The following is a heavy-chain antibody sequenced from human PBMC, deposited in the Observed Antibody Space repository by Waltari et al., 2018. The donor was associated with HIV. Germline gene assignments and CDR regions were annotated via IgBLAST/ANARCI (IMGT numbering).Heavy chain of an antibody. Sequence: QVQLQQWGAGLLKPSATLSLTCTVHGWSFSDYYWNWIRQSPGKGLEWIGEVNHSGSSNYNPSLRSRVTISVDTAKKHFFLNLTSVTAADTAIYFCARGRWKTGTPLPFDYWGQGTLVSVSS. CDR3: ARGRWKTGTPLPFDY. V-gene: IGHV4-34*01. D-gene: IGHD1-7*01. J-gene: IGHJ4*02. CDR2: VNHSGSS. CDR1: GWSFSDYY.